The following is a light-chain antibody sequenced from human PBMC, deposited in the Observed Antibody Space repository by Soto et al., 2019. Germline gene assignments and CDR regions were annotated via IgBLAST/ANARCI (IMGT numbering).Light chain of an antibody. CDR1: QSVSSNY. CDR3: QQYGSSSPLN. V-gene: IGKV3-20*01. J-gene: IGKJ4*01. Sequence: EIVLTQSRGTLSLSPGERATLSCRASQSVSSNYLAWYQQKPGQAPRLLIYGASSRATGIPDRFSGSGSGTDFSLNISRLEPEDFAVYYCQQYGSSSPLNFGGGTKVEIK. CDR2: GAS.